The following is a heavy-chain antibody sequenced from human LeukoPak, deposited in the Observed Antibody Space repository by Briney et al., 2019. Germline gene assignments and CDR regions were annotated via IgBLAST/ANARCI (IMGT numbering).Heavy chain of an antibody. Sequence: GGSLRLSCTASGFTFSSYWMSWVRQAPGKGLEWVANIKQDGSEKYYVDSVKGRFTISRDNAKNSLYLQMNSLRAEDTAVYYCASYRDTAMAVDYWGQGTLVTVSS. CDR1: GFTFSSYW. CDR2: IKQDGSEK. V-gene: IGHV3-7*02. CDR3: ASYRDTAMAVDY. J-gene: IGHJ4*02. D-gene: IGHD5-18*01.